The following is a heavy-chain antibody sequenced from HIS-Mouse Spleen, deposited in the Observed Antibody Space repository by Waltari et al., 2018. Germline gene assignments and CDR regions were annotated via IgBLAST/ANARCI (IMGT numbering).Heavy chain of an antibody. D-gene: IGHD6-13*01. CDR2: IDYSGSP. Sequence: QLQLQESGPGLVKPSETLSLTCTVSGGSISSSSYYWGWVRQPPGKGLEWIGSIDYSGSPDYNPSLKSRVTISVDTSKNQFSRKLSSVTAADTAVYYCAREIPYSSSRYDWYFDLWGRGTLVTVSS. V-gene: IGHV4-39*07. J-gene: IGHJ2*01. CDR3: AREIPYSSSRYDWYFDL. CDR1: GGSISSSSYY.